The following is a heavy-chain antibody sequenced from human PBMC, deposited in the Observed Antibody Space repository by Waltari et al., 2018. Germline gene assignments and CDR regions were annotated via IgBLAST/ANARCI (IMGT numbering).Heavy chain of an antibody. D-gene: IGHD3-22*01. J-gene: IGHJ4*02. CDR2: ISGIVGRT. V-gene: IGHV3-23*01. Sequence: EVQLLESGGGLVQPGGSLRLSCAASGFTFSSYAMSWVRQAPGKGMEGCSAISGIVGRTYYAESVKGRFTISRDKSKNRLYLQMNSLRAEDTAVYYCAKDLGYYYDSSGIAYWGQGTLVTVSS. CDR1: GFTFSSYA. CDR3: AKDLGYYYDSSGIAY.